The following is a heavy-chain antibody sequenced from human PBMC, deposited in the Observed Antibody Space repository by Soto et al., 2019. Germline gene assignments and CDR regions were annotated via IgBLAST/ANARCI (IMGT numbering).Heavy chain of an antibody. V-gene: IGHV4-31*03. Sequence: SETLSLTCTVSGGSISSGGYYWSWIRQHPGKGLEWIGYIYYSGSTYYNPSLKSRVTISVDTSKNQFSLKLSSVTAADTAVYYCARGKRAARLQYYFDYWGQGTLVPVAS. CDR2: IYYSGST. CDR1: GGSISSGGYY. J-gene: IGHJ4*02. CDR3: ARGKRAARLQYYFDY. D-gene: IGHD6-6*01.